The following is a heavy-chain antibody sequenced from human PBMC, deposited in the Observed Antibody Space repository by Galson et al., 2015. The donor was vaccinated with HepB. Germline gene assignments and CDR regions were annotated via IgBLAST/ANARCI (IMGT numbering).Heavy chain of an antibody. J-gene: IGHJ4*02. CDR2: ICYDGSNK. V-gene: IGHV3-33*01. Sequence: SLRLSCAASGFTFSSYGMHWVRQAPGKGLEWVAVICYDGSNKYYADSVKGRFTISRDNAKNTLYLQMNSLRAEDTAVYYCARDLEATFDYWGQGTLVTVSS. CDR3: ARDLEATFDY. CDR1: GFTFSSYG.